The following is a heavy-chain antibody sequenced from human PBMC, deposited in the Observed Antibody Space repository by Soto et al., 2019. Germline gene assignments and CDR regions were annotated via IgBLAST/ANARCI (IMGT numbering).Heavy chain of an antibody. CDR3: ARDHRYCYGSGSYYFEPDFDY. J-gene: IGHJ4*02. D-gene: IGHD3-10*01. CDR2: ISYDGSNK. Sequence: QVQLVESGGGVVQPGRSLRLSCAASGFTFSSYAMHWVRQAPGKGLEWVAVISYDGSNKYYADSVKGRFTISRDNSKNTLYLQMNSLRAEDTAVYYCARDHRYCYGSGSYYFEPDFDYWGQGTLVTVSS. CDR1: GFTFSSYA. V-gene: IGHV3-30-3*01.